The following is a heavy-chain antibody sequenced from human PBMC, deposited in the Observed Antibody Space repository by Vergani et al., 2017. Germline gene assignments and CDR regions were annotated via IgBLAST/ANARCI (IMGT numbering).Heavy chain of an antibody. J-gene: IGHJ4*02. D-gene: IGHD3-16*01. CDR1: GFTLSNYD. CDR3: AKHFRGWGIDY. V-gene: IGHV3-30*02. Sequence: QVQLVESGGGVVQRGGYLRLSCATSGFTLSNYDMQWIRQWPGKGLEFVAFIQFDGSNQYYADSVKGRFTLSRDFSKNTLYLQMNSLRTDDTATYYCAKHFRGWGIDYWGQGTQVIVSS. CDR2: IQFDGSNQ.